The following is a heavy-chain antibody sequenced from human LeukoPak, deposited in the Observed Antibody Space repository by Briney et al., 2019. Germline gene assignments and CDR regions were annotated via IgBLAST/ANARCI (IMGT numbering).Heavy chain of an antibody. CDR2: ISYDGSNK. D-gene: IGHD3-10*01. V-gene: IGHV3-30-3*01. CDR3: ASQGGLLWFGELSGGMDV. Sequence: TGRSLRLSCAASGFTFSSYAMNWVRQAPGKGLEWVAFISYDGSNKYYADSVKGRFTISRDNSKNTLYLQMNSLRAEDTALYYCASQGGLLWFGELSGGMDVWGQGTTVTVSS. CDR1: GFTFSSYA. J-gene: IGHJ6*02.